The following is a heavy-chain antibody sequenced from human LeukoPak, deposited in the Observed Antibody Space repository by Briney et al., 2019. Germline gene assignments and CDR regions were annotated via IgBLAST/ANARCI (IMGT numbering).Heavy chain of an antibody. CDR3: ARGSRLWGSSWYYFDY. V-gene: IGHV4-34*01. J-gene: IGHJ4*02. D-gene: IGHD6-13*01. Sequence: SETLSLTCAVYGGSFSGYYWSWIRQPPGKGLEWIGEINHSGSTNYNPSLKSRVTISVDTSKNQFSLKLSSVTAADTAVYYCARGSRLWGSSWYYFDYWGQGTLVTVSS. CDR1: GGSFSGYY. CDR2: INHSGST.